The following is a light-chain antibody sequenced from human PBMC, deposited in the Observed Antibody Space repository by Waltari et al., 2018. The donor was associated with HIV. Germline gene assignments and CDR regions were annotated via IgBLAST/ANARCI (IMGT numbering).Light chain of an antibody. CDR2: KDS. J-gene: IGLJ2*01. Sequence: SYELTLPPSVSVSPGQTARITCSGDTSPKQYAFRYQQKPGQAPVLVMYKDSGRPSGIPERFSGSSSGTQVTLTVSGVQAEDESAYYCQSTDSSGTYVIFGGGTKLTVL. V-gene: IGLV3-25*03. CDR3: QSTDSSGTYVI. CDR1: TSPKQY.